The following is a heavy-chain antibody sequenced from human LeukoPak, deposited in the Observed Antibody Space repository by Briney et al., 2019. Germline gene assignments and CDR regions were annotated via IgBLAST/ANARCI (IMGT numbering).Heavy chain of an antibody. CDR3: AREGYYGSGWYYYYYMEV. CDR1: GFSFSNYS. Sequence: PGGSLRLSCAASGFSFSNYSMNWVRQAPGKGLEWISYITSSSSTTYYADSMKGRFTISRHNAKNSLYLQMNSLSVEDTAVYYCAREGYYGSGWYYYYYMEVWGKGTTVTVSS. CDR2: ITSSSSTT. D-gene: IGHD3-10*01. V-gene: IGHV3-48*01. J-gene: IGHJ6*03.